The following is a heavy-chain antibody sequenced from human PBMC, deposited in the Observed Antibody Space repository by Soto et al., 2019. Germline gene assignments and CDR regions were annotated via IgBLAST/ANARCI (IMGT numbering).Heavy chain of an antibody. V-gene: IGHV4-31*03. Sequence: QVQLQESGPGLVTPSQTLSLTCTVSGGYISSGGYYWSWIRQHPGKGLEWIGYIYYSGSTYYNPSLKSRVTISVDTSKNQFSLKLSSVTAADTAVYYCARGYSGSYRFDYWGQGTLVTVSS. CDR2: IYYSGST. CDR1: GGYISSGGYY. D-gene: IGHD1-26*01. CDR3: ARGYSGSYRFDY. J-gene: IGHJ4*02.